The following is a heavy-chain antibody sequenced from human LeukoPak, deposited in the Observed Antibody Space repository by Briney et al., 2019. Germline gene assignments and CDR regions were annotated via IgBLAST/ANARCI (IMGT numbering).Heavy chain of an antibody. V-gene: IGHV3-23*01. J-gene: IGHJ3*02. CDR2: ISHSGGTT. CDR3: AKANVKYCSGGSCFDAFDI. CDR1: GFTFSSYS. D-gene: IGHD2-15*01. Sequence: PGGSLRLSCAGSGFTFSSYSMNWVRQAPGKGPEWVSAISHSGGTTYYADSVKGRFTITRDNSKNTLYLQMNSLRAEDTAVYYCAKANVKYCSGGSCFDAFDIWGQGTMVTVSS.